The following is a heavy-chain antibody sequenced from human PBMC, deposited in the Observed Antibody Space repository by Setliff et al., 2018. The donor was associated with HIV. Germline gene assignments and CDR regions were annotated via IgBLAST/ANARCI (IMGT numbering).Heavy chain of an antibody. J-gene: IGHJ5*02. V-gene: IGHV4-38-2*02. CDR3: ARDLGGSLVRGWFDP. CDR1: GFSVSSGYY. Sequence: PSETLSLTCAVSGFSVSSGYYWGWIRQPPGKGLEWIGSISHSGITNYNPSLKSRVTISVDTSKNQFSLKLSSVTAADTAVYYCARDLGGSLVRGWFDPWGQGTRVTVSS. D-gene: IGHD3-16*01. CDR2: ISHSGIT.